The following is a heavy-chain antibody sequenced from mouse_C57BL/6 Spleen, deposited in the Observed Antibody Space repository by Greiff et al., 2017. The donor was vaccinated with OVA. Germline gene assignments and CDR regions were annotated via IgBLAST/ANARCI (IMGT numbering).Heavy chain of an antibody. D-gene: IGHD2-1*01. CDR2: IYPGDGDT. J-gene: IGHJ4*01. Sequence: QVQLQQSGAELVKPGASVKISCKASGYAFSSYWMNWVKQRPGKGLEWIGQIYPGDGDTTYNGKFKGKATLTADKSSSTAYMQLSSLTSEDAAVYCCGSYGNYAMDYWGQGTSVTVSA. V-gene: IGHV1-80*01. CDR3: GSYGNYAMDY. CDR1: GYAFSSYW.